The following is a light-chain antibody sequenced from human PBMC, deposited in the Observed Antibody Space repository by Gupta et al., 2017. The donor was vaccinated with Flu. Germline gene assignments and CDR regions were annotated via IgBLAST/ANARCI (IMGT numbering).Light chain of an antibody. CDR1: QDIGHH. J-gene: IGKJ2*01. CDR2: DVS. V-gene: IGKV1-33*01. CDR3: QQYEHLYT. Sequence: RVTITCQASQDIGHHLNWYQQKPGKAPNLLIYDVSNLETGVPSRFSGSGSGTDFSFTIASLQPEDIATYYCQQYEHLYTFGQGTRLKI.